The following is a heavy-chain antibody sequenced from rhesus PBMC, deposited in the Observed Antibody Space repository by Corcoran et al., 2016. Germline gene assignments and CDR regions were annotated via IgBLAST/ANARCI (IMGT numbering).Heavy chain of an antibody. D-gene: IGHD3-3*01. CDR2: ISGSGGST. Sequence: QLQLQESGPGLVPPAETLPLTCPASGGSISSNWCSWIRQPPGKRLEWFGRISGSGGSTSYNPSLKSRVTISTDTSKNQFSLKLSSVTAADTAVYYCASGVVYLDWLLSMSLDVWGRGVLVTVSS. J-gene: IGHJ5-2*02. CDR3: ASGVVYLDWLLSMSLDV. V-gene: IGHV4-173*01. CDR1: GGSISSNW.